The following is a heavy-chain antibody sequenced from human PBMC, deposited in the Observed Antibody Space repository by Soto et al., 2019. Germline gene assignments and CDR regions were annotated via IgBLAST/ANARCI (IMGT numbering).Heavy chain of an antibody. CDR3: ARDVSSSIDC. D-gene: IGHD6-6*01. J-gene: IGHJ4*02. Sequence: QVQLVQSGAEVKKPGASVKVSCKASGFTFTSYALHWVSQAPGHRLEWMGWINAGNGDTKYSQTFQDRVTIARDTSASTVYMEMSSLRSEDTTVYYCARDVSSSIDCWGQGTLVTVSS. V-gene: IGHV1-3*01. CDR1: GFTFTSYA. CDR2: INAGNGDT.